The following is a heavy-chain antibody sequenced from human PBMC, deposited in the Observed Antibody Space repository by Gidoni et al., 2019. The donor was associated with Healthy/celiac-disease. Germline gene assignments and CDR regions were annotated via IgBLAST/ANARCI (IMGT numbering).Heavy chain of an antibody. CDR3: ARVEVVPAAPDY. CDR1: GYTFTSYY. J-gene: IGHJ4*02. V-gene: IGHV1-46*01. CDR2: INPRGGST. D-gene: IGHD2-2*01. Sequence: QVQLVQSGAEVKKPGASVKVSCKASGYTFTSYYMHWVRQAPGQGLEWMGIINPRGGSTSYAQKFQGRVTMTRDTSTSTVYMELSSLRSEDTAVYYCARVEVVPAAPDYWGQGTLVTVSS.